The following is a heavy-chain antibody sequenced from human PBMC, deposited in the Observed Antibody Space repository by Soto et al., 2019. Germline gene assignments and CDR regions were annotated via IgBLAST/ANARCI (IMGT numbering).Heavy chain of an antibody. V-gene: IGHV3-23*01. CDR3: AKDATVTTRVAPLDY. D-gene: IGHD4-17*01. Sequence: EVQLLESGGGLVQPGGSLRVSCAASGFTFSFYAMNWVRQAPGKGLEWVSSINGIGDITYYAGSVKGRFTISRDKSKTSLYLQRNSLRAEDMAVYYCAKDATVTTRVAPLDYWGQGTLITVSS. J-gene: IGHJ4*02. CDR1: GFTFSFYA. CDR2: INGIGDIT.